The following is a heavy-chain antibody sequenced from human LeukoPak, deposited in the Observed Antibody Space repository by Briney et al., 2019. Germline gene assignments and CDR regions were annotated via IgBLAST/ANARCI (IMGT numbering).Heavy chain of an antibody. J-gene: IGHJ5*02. CDR2: ISGSGGST. CDR1: GFTFSSYA. D-gene: IGHD2-2*01. Sequence: QSGGSLRLSCAASGFTFSSYAMSWVRQAPGKGLEWVSAISGSGGSTYYADSVKGRFTISRDNSKNTLYLQMNILRADDTAVYYCVRDQQPEVPTSDSSPSAWGQGTLVTVSS. V-gene: IGHV3-23*01. CDR3: VRDQQPEVPTSDSSPSA.